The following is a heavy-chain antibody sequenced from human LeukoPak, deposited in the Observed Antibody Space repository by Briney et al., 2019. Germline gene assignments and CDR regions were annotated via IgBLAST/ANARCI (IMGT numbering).Heavy chain of an antibody. V-gene: IGHV4-34*01. D-gene: IGHD3-22*01. CDR1: GGSFSDYY. J-gene: IGHJ4*02. CDR3: ARLQFLSGGYYAFDS. Sequence: SETLSLTCGVYGGSFSDYYWSWIRQSPGKGLEWIAEIKHGGSTNYNPSLKSRVTISADTSKNEISLKLSTVTAADTAVYYCARLQFLSGGYYAFDSWGQGSLVTVSS. CDR2: IKHGGST.